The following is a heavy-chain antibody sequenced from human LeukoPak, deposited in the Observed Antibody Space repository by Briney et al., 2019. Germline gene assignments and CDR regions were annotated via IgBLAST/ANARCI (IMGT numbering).Heavy chain of an antibody. V-gene: IGHV4-31*03. D-gene: IGHD3-10*01. J-gene: IGHJ5*02. CDR2: IYYSGSN. Sequence: PSQTLSLTCTVSGGSISSGCYCWSWLRQHPGKGLEWIGYIYYSGSNYYNPSLKSRVTISVDTSKNQFSLKLSSVTAADTAVYYCASSSLLWFGKLRGFDPWGQGTLVTVSS. CDR1: GGSISSGCYC. CDR3: ASSSLLWFGKLRGFDP.